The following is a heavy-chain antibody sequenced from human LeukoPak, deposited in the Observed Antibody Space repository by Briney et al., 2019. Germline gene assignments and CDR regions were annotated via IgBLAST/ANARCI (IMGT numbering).Heavy chain of an antibody. J-gene: IGHJ3*01. CDR1: GGSTGSYY. V-gene: IGHV4-59*01. CDR3: ARDLGDIVVVPAAF. Sequence: SETLSLTCTVSGGSTGSYYWSWIRQPPGKGLEWIGYIYYSGSTNYNPSLKSRVTISVDTSKNQFSLKLSSVTAADTAVYYCARDLGDIVVVPAAF. D-gene: IGHD2-2*01. CDR2: IYYSGST.